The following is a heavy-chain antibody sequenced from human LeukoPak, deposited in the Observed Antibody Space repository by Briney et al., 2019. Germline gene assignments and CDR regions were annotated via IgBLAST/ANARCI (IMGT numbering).Heavy chain of an antibody. Sequence: SETLSLTCAVSGVSISGSYYYWSWIRQPPGKGLEWIGEINHSGSTNYNPSLKSRVTISVDTSKNQFSLKLSSVTAADTAVYYCARGDCSGGSCYSDLDYWGQGTLVTVSS. V-gene: IGHV4-34*01. CDR2: INHSGST. CDR3: ARGDCSGGSCYSDLDY. CDR1: GVSISGSYYY. J-gene: IGHJ4*02. D-gene: IGHD2-15*01.